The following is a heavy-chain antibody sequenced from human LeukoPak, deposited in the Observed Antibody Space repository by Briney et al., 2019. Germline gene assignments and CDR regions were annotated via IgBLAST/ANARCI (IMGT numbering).Heavy chain of an antibody. Sequence: GASVKVSCKASGYTFTGYCMHWVRQAPGQGLEWMGWINPNSGGTNYAQKFQGWVTMTRDTSISTAYMELSRLRSDDTAVYYCATSIAAAGHAFDYWGQGTLVTVSS. CDR1: GYTFTGYC. CDR2: INPNSGGT. J-gene: IGHJ4*02. CDR3: ATSIAAAGHAFDY. V-gene: IGHV1-2*04. D-gene: IGHD6-13*01.